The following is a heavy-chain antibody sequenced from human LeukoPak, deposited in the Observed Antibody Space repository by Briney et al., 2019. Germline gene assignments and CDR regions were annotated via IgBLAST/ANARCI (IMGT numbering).Heavy chain of an antibody. J-gene: IGHJ4*02. CDR2: IYYSGST. Sequence: PSETLSLTCTVSGGSISSGDYYWSWIRQPPGKGLEWIGYIYYSGSTYYNPSLKSRVTISVDTSKNQFSLKLSSVTAADTAVYYCASTKAAMDSFDYWGQGTLVTVSS. V-gene: IGHV4-30-4*01. D-gene: IGHD5-18*01. CDR3: ASTKAAMDSFDY. CDR1: GGSISSGDYY.